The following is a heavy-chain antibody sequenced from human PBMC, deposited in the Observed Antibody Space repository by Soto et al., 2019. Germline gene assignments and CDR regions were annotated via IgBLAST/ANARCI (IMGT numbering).Heavy chain of an antibody. CDR1: GYTFTSYG. J-gene: IGHJ6*02. CDR3: ARDVRSHDYGHYYYGMDV. CDR2: ISIYNGNT. D-gene: IGHD4-17*01. V-gene: IGHV1-18*01. Sequence: QVQLVQSGAEVNKPGASVKVSCKASGYTFTSYGISWVRQAPGQGLEWMEWISIYNGNTNYAQKLQGRVTMTTDTSTSTAYMELRSLRSDDTAVYYCARDVRSHDYGHYYYGMDVWGQGTTVTVSS.